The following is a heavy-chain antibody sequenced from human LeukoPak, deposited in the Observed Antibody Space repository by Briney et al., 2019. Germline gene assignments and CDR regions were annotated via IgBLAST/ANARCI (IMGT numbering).Heavy chain of an antibody. CDR2: ISYDGSNK. J-gene: IGHJ4*02. V-gene: IGHV3-30*18. Sequence: GGSLRLSCAASGFTFSSYGMHWVRQAPGKGLEWVAVISYDGSNKYYADSVKGRFTISRDNSKNTLYLQMNSLGAEDTAVYYCAKDSSPDSSGYYENYFDYWGQGTLVTVSS. CDR1: GFTFSSYG. D-gene: IGHD3-22*01. CDR3: AKDSSPDSSGYYENYFDY.